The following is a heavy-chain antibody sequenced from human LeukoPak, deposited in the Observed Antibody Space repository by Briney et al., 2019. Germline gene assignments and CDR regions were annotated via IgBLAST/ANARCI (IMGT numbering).Heavy chain of an antibody. J-gene: IGHJ4*02. CDR3: ARDPSRVGATKSDY. V-gene: IGHV3-74*01. D-gene: IGHD1-26*01. CDR1: GFTFSNYA. Sequence: GRSLRLSCAASGFTFSNYAMHWVRQAPGKGLVWVSRINSDGSSTSYADSVKGRFTISRDNAKNTLYLQMNSLRAEDTAVYYCARDPSRVGATKSDYWGQGTLVTVSS. CDR2: INSDGSST.